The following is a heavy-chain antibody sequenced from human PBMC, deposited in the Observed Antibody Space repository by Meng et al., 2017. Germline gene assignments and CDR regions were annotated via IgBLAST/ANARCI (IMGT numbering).Heavy chain of an antibody. Sequence: QVRLQESGPGLGRPSETLSLTCTVSGGSVGSGNYYWSWIRQPPGKGLEWIGYIVYSGSTTYNPSLKTRVTISVDTSKNQFSLKLTSVTAADTAVYFCARDVGGDYETLFDYWGQGTLVTVSS. CDR1: GGSVGSGNYY. CDR2: IVYSGST. V-gene: IGHV4-61*01. CDR3: ARDVGGDYETLFDY. J-gene: IGHJ4*02. D-gene: IGHD4-17*01.